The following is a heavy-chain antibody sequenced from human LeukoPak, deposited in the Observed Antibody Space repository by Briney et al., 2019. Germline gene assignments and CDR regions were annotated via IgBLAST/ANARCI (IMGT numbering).Heavy chain of an antibody. CDR3: ATGPREYDYVWGSYRANWFDP. J-gene: IGHJ5*02. CDR2: ISAYNGNT. CDR1: GYTFTSYG. Sequence: GASVKVSCKDSGYTFTSYGISWVRQAPGQGLEWMGWISAYNGNTNYAQKLQGRVTMATDTSTSTAYMELRSLRSDDTAVYYCATGPREYDYVWGSYRANWFDPWGQGTLVTVSS. D-gene: IGHD3-16*02. V-gene: IGHV1-18*01.